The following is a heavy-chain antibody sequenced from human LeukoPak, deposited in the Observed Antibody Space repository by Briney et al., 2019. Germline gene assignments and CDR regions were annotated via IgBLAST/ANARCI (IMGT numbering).Heavy chain of an antibody. CDR3: ARDRHGDYSLDY. V-gene: IGHV3-23*01. CDR1: GFVFSSYA. Sequence: GGSLRLSCAASGFVFSSYAMNWVRQAPGKGLEWVSSISGSGGVTQYGDSVKGRLTISRDNSNNTMYLQMNSLRVEDTAIYYCARDRHGDYSLDYWGQGILVTVSS. D-gene: IGHD4-17*01. J-gene: IGHJ4*02. CDR2: ISGSGGVT.